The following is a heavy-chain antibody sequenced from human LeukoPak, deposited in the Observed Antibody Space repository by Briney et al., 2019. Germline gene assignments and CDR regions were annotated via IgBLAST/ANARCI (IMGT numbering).Heavy chain of an antibody. V-gene: IGHV3-23*01. CDR1: GFTFSSYA. CDR2: ISGSGGST. CDR3: AKGVNIRGYNSLDY. J-gene: IGHJ4*02. Sequence: GGSLRLSCAASGFTFSSYAMSWVRQAPGKGLEWVSAISGSGGSTYYADFVKGRFTISRDNSKNTLYLQMNSLRAEDTAVYYCAKGVNIRGYNSLDYWGQGTLVTVSS. D-gene: IGHD5-24*01.